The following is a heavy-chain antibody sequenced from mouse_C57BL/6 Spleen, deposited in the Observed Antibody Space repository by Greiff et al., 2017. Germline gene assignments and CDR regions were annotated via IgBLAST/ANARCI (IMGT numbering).Heavy chain of an antibody. CDR3: ARGYYDYDDDFFMDY. CDR1: GYTFTSYW. D-gene: IGHD2-4*01. J-gene: IGHJ4*01. V-gene: IGHV1-61*01. Sequence: QVQLKQPGAELVRPGSSVKLSCKASGYTFTSYWMDWVKQRPGQGLEWIGNIYPSDSETHYNQKFKDKATLTVDKSSSTAYMQLSSLTSEDSAVYYCARGYYDYDDDFFMDYWGQGTSVTVSS. CDR2: IYPSDSET.